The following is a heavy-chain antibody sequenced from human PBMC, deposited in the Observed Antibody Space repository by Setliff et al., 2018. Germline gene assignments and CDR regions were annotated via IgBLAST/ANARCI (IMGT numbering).Heavy chain of an antibody. J-gene: IGHJ3*02. CDR1: GFTFSRYA. CDR2: ISSTGIPI. Sequence: PGGSLRLSCSAPGFTFSRYAMHWVRQAPRKGLESVSAISSTGIPIYYADSVKARFTISRDDAQNTLYLQMSSLRTDDTAVYYCVKDLSVYGADSGSIWGQGTMVTVSS. CDR3: VKDLSVYGADSGSI. V-gene: IGHV3-64D*09. D-gene: IGHD2-21*02.